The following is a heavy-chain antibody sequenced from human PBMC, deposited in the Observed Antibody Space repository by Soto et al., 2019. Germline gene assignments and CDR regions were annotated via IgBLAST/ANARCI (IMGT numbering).Heavy chain of an antibody. CDR3: AREPYSSSWYPPYYYMDV. CDR2: ISAYNGNT. V-gene: IGHV1-18*01. J-gene: IGHJ6*03. Sequence: QVQLVQSGAEVKKPGASVKVSCKASGYTFTSYGISWVRQAPGQGLEWMGWISAYNGNTNYAQKLQGRVTMTTDTATSTAYMELRSLRSDDTAVYYCAREPYSSSWYPPYYYMDVWGKGTTVTVSS. CDR1: GYTFTSYG. D-gene: IGHD6-13*01.